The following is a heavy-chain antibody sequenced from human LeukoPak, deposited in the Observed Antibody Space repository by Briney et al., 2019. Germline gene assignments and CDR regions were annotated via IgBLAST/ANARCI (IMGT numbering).Heavy chain of an antibody. V-gene: IGHV1-2*02. J-gene: IGHJ5*02. CDR3: XXXXXXXXXXDP. CDR2: INPNSGGT. CDR1: YTFXXYY. Sequence: YTFXXYYMHWVRQAPGQGLEWMGWINPNSGGTNYAQKFQGRVTRTRDTSIRTAYMELTRLTSDDTAVYFCXXXXXXXXXXDPWGQXTXVTVSS.